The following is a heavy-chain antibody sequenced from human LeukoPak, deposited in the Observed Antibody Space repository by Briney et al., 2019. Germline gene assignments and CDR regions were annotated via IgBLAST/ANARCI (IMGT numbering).Heavy chain of an antibody. J-gene: IGHJ6*03. CDR2: ICYTGIT. V-gene: IGHV4-61*01. D-gene: IGHD5-18*01. CDR3: TRGYNYGPYYYYYYMDV. CDR1: GHSISSGTYY. Sequence: PAETLSLTCTVSGHSISSGTYYWSWLRQPPGKGLEWIGYICYTGITNYNPSLNSRVTISIDTSKSQSSMKLTPVTAADTAVYYCTRGYNYGPYYYYYYMDVWAKGTTVTVSS.